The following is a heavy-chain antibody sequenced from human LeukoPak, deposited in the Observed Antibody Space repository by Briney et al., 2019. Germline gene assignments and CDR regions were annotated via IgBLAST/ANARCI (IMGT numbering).Heavy chain of an antibody. V-gene: IGHV3-33*08. CDR1: GFTFSNYA. Sequence: GGSLRLSCAASGFTFSNYAMSWVRQAPGKGLEWVAVIWYDGSNKYYADSVKGRFTISRDNSKNTLYLQMNSLRAEDTAVYYCARDGPYGLNWFDPWGQGTLVTVSS. CDR3: ARDGPYGLNWFDP. J-gene: IGHJ5*02. D-gene: IGHD4-17*01. CDR2: IWYDGSNK.